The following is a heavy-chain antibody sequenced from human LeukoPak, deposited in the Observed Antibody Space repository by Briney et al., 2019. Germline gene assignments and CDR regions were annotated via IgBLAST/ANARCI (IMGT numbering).Heavy chain of an antibody. CDR2: IYYRSKWYN. CDR3: AKGSLEGGFDF. V-gene: IGHV6-1*01. J-gene: IGHJ4*02. Sequence: SQTLSLTCGLSGDSVSSNYAAWIWLRQSPSRGLEWLGMIYYRSKWYNDYAVSVKSRIIINPETSKNQFSLQLSSVTPEDTAVYYCAKGSLEGGFDFWGQGILVIVSS. D-gene: IGHD3-16*01. CDR1: GDSVSSNYAA.